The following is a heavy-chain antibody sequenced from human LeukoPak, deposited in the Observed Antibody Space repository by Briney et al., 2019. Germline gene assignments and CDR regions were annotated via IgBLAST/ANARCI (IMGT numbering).Heavy chain of an antibody. D-gene: IGHD3-22*01. CDR1: GYTFTNYG. CDR3: ARDRQDYYDSSGYFDN. CDR2: ISAKNGNT. Sequence: ASVKVSCKASGYTFTNYGISWVRQAPGQGLQWMGWISAKNGNTKYAEKFQGRGTMTTDTSTNTAYMELRSLRSDDMAVYYCARDRQDYYDSSGYFDNWGQGTLVTVSS. V-gene: IGHV1-18*03. J-gene: IGHJ4*02.